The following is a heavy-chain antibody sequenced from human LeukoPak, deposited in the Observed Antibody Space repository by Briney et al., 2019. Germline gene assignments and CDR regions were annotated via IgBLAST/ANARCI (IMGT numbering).Heavy chain of an antibody. Sequence: GGSLRLSCAASGFTFSIYAMSWVRQAPGKGLEWVSAISGSGGSTYYADSVKGRFTISRDNSKNTLYLQMNSLRAEDTAVYYCAKDLSTTWIQLWSPCDYWGQGTLVTVSS. CDR1: GFTFSIYA. J-gene: IGHJ4*02. V-gene: IGHV3-23*01. CDR3: AKDLSTTWIQLWSPCDY. CDR2: ISGSGGST. D-gene: IGHD5-18*01.